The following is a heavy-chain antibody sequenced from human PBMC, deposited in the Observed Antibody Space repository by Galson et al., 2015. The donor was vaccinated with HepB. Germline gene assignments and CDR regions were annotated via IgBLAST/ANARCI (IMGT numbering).Heavy chain of an antibody. V-gene: IGHV3-23*01. D-gene: IGHD5-24*01. CDR2: ISGSGGST. CDR1: GFTFSSYA. Sequence: SLRLSCAASGFTFSSYAMSWVRQAPGKGLEWVSAISGSGGSTYYADSVKGRFTISRDNSKNTLYLQMNSLRAEDTAVYYCAKDGEDGYNPLGDFSAFDIWGQGTMVTVSS. J-gene: IGHJ3*02. CDR3: AKDGEDGYNPLGDFSAFDI.